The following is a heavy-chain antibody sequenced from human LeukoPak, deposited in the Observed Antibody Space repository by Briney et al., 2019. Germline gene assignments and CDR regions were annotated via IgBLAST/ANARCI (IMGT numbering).Heavy chain of an antibody. V-gene: IGHV1-2*02. D-gene: IGHD3-10*01. CDR1: GYTFTSYG. Sequence: ASVKVSCKASGYTFTSYGISWVRQAPGQGLEWMGWISAYSGGTNYAQKFQGRVTMTRDTSISTAYMELSRLRSDDTAVYYCARDPSPSYYYGSGSFPGNPWGQGTLVTVSS. J-gene: IGHJ5*02. CDR3: ARDPSPSYYYGSGSFPGNP. CDR2: ISAYSGGT.